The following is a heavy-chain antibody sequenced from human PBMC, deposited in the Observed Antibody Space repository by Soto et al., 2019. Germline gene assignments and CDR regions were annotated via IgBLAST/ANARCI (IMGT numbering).Heavy chain of an antibody. CDR2: IIPMFGIT. CDR1: AGTFINYA. V-gene: IGHV1-69*13. D-gene: IGHD2-15*01. J-gene: IGHJ6*04. Sequence: SVKVSCKASAGTFINYAITWVRQAPGQGLEWMGGIIPMFGITNYAQECQGRVTITADDAASTAYMELSSLRSGDTAVYYCVPVAWSEMTGCPGLDVWGEGTTVTVSS. CDR3: VPVAWSEMTGCPGLDV.